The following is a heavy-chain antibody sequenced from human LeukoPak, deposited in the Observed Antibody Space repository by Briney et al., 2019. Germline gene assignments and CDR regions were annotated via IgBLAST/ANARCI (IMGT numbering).Heavy chain of an antibody. CDR2: IYCSGST. J-gene: IGHJ4*01. CDR3: ARGASSWDY. D-gene: IGHD6-13*01. V-gene: IGHV4-59*01. CDR1: GGSISSYY. Sequence: SETLSLTCTVSGGSISSYYWSWIRQPPGKGLEWIGDIYCSGSTNYNPSLKSRVTISVDTSKNQSSLKVTSVTAADTAVYYCARGASSWDYWGHGTLVTVSS.